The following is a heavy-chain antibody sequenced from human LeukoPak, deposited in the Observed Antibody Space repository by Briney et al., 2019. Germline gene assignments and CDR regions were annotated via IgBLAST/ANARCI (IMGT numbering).Heavy chain of an antibody. CDR2: ISSSSSTI. CDR1: GFTFGDYA. Sequence: GGSLRLSCTASGFTFGDYAMNWVRQAPGKGLEWVSYISSSSSTIYYADSVKGRFTISRDNAENSLYLQMNSLRAEDTAVYYCARDPPLLGRNYYFDYWGQGTLVTVSS. V-gene: IGHV3-48*01. CDR3: ARDPPLLGRNYYFDY. J-gene: IGHJ4*02. D-gene: IGHD3-10*01.